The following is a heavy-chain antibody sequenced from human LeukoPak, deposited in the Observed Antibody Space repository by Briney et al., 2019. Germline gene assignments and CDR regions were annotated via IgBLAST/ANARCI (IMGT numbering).Heavy chain of an antibody. Sequence: GGSLRLSCAASGFTFSSYAMSWVRQAPGKGLECISGFSGSGGSTYYADSVKGRFTISRDNSKNTLYLQMNSLRAEDTAVYYCARDLYLVDDAFDIWGQGTMVTVSS. CDR1: GFTFSSYA. J-gene: IGHJ3*02. CDR3: ARDLYLVDDAFDI. D-gene: IGHD1-26*01. CDR2: FSGSGGST. V-gene: IGHV3-23*01.